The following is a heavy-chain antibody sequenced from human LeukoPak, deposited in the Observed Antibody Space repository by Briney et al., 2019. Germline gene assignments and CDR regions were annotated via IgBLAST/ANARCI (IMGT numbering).Heavy chain of an antibody. CDR3: ARSQNYYGSGDY. D-gene: IGHD3-10*01. CDR1: GGSISSSSYY. Sequence: PSETLSLTCTVSGGSISSSSYYWSWLRQPPGKALEWIGYIYYTGKTYYNPSLEGRVTILVDTSRNHFSVKLSSVTAADTAVYYCARSQNYYGSGDYWSQGTLVTVSS. J-gene: IGHJ4*02. CDR2: IYYTGKT. V-gene: IGHV4-61*03.